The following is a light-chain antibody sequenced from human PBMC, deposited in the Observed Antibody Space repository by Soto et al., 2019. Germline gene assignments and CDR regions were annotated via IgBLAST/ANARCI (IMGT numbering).Light chain of an antibody. J-gene: IGKJ1*01. CDR2: GAS. CDR3: QQYGSSRWT. Sequence: EIVLTQSPGTLSLSPGERATLSCRASQSVSSIYLAWYQQKPGQAPRLLIYGASSRSTGIPDXXXGRXSGXXXXXXXXXXXPEXXAXYYCQQYGSSRWTFGQGTKVEI. V-gene: IGKV3-20*01. CDR1: QSVSSIY.